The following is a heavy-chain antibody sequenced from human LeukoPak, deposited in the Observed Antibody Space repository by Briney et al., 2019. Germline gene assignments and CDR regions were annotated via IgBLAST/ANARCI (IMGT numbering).Heavy chain of an antibody. V-gene: IGHV3-66*01. D-gene: IGHD2-21*02. Sequence: SGGSLRLSCAASGFSISHYYMTWVRQTPGQGLDWVSVIYTGGGTNYGDSVKGRFTISRDNSKNTLYLQMNSLRADDTAIYYCARGQAYGGADCYPDWGQGTLVTVSS. CDR1: GFSISHYY. CDR2: IYTGGGT. J-gene: IGHJ4*02. CDR3: ARGQAYGGADCYPD.